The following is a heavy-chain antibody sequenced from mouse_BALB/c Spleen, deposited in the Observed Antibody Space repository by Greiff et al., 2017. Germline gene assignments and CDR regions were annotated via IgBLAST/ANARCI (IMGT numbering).Heavy chain of an antibody. Sequence: EVKLMESGGDLVKPGGSLKLSCAASGFTFSSYGMSWVRQTPDKRLEWVATIRSGGSYTYYPDSVKGRFTISRDNAKNTLYLQMSSLKSEDTAMYYCARNDYDGRRFAYWGQGTLVTVSA. J-gene: IGHJ3*01. D-gene: IGHD2-4*01. V-gene: IGHV5-6*01. CDR1: GFTFSSYG. CDR2: IRSGGSYT. CDR3: ARNDYDGRRFAY.